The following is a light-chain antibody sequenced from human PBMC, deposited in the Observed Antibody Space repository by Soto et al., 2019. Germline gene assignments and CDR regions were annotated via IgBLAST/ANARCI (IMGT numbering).Light chain of an antibody. Sequence: QSALTQPASVSGSPGQSITISCSGTSRDVGAYNLVSWYQQSPGKAPKLLIYEVRHRPSGVSYRFSGSKSGNTASLTISSLLPEDEAVYFCSAFSSRNALVFGGGTKLTVL. CDR3: SAFSSRNALV. CDR2: EVR. CDR1: SRDVGAYNL. V-gene: IGLV2-14*01. J-gene: IGLJ2*01.